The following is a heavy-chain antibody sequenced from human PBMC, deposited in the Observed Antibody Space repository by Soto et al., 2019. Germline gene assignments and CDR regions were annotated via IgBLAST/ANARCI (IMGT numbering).Heavy chain of an antibody. CDR1: GFTFSGYW. D-gene: IGHD4-17*01. Sequence: GGSLRLSCAVSGFTFSGYWMHWVRQAPGKGLVWVSRINSDGSTTSYADSVKGRFTTSRDNAKNTLYLQMDSLRAEDTAVYFCASAKIGDYFQVYWGQGTLDTVSS. CDR3: ASAKIGDYFQVY. CDR2: INSDGSTT. V-gene: IGHV3-74*01. J-gene: IGHJ4*02.